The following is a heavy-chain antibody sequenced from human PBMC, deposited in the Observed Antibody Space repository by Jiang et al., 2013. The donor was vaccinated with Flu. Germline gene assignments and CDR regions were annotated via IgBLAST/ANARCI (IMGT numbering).Heavy chain of an antibody. D-gene: IGHD4-23*01. CDR2: FAPNNGAT. J-gene: IGHJ2*01. CDR3: VRSFNSISWYFDL. V-gene: IGHV1-2*06. Sequence: VQLVESGPDVTKPGASVRISCRASGYNFIDYYIQWVRQAPGQGPEWVGRFAPNNGATNYAQTFQDRVAMTGDRSISTAYLELNSLRSDDSAIYYCVRSFNSISWYFDL. CDR1: GYNFIDYY.